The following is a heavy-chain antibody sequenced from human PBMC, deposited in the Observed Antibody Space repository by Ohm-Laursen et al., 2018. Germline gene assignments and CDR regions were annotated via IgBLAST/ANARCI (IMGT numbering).Heavy chain of an antibody. CDR2: IYYSGST. CDR1: GGSISSYY. CDR3: AGGRYYYDSSGYY. V-gene: IGHV4-59*01. Sequence: SETLSLTCTVSGGSISSYYWSWIRQSPGKGLEWIAYIYYSGSTNYNPSLKSRVTISVDTSKNQVSLNLSSVTAADTAVYYCAGGRYYYDSSGYYWGQGTLVTVSS. D-gene: IGHD3-22*01. J-gene: IGHJ4*02.